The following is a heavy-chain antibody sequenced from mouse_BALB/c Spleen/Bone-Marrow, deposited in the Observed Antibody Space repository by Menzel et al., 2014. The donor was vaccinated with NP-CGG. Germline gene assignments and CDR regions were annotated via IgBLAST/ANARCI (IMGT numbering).Heavy chain of an antibody. CDR1: GYTFTSYD. J-gene: IGHJ3*01. D-gene: IGHD3-2*01. CDR3: ARSGDSSGYGFAY. CDR2: IYPGDGST. Sequence: QVQLKQSGPELEKTGALVKISCKASGYTFTSYDINWVKQRTGQGLEWIGWIYPGDGSTKYNEKFKGKATLTADKTSSTSYMQLSSLTSENSAVYFCARSGDSSGYGFAYWGQGTLVTVSA. V-gene: IGHV1S56*01.